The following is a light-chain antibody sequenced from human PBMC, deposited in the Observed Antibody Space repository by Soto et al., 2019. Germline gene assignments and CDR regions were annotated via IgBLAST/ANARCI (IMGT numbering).Light chain of an antibody. V-gene: IGKV3-11*01. Sequence: EIVLTQSPATLSLSPGERATLSCRASQSVSSYLAWYQQKPGQAPRLLIYDAFNRATGIPARFSGSGSGTDFTLTISSLEPEDSAVYYCQQGGAFGPGTKVYIK. CDR2: DAF. J-gene: IGKJ3*01. CDR1: QSVSSY. CDR3: QQGGA.